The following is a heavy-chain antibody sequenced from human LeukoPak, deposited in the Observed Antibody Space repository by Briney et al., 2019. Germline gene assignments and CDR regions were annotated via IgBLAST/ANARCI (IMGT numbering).Heavy chain of an antibody. CDR3: VRQYYYEKFDY. CDR1: GDSITTTSYY. J-gene: IGHJ4*02. V-gene: IGHV4-39*01. CDR2: IFYTGST. Sequence: SETLSLTCTVSGDSITTTSYYWAWIRQPPGKGLEWIGNIFYTGSTYYSPSLKSRVTISVDTSRNDISLKLHSVTAADTAVYYCVRQYYYEKFDYWGRGTLVTVSS. D-gene: IGHD3-22*01.